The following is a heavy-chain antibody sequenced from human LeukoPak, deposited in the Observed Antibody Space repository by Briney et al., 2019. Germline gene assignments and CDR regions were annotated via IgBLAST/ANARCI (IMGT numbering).Heavy chain of an antibody. J-gene: IGHJ4*02. CDR3: ASLRERSFYARGFDY. V-gene: IGHV4-59*04. D-gene: IGHD2-2*01. CDR2: IYYSGST. Sequence: ETLRLSCAASGFTFSSYGMTWVRQPPGKGLEWIGSIYYSGSTYYNPSLKSRVTISVDTSKNQFSLKRSSVTAADTAVYYCASLRERSFYARGFDYWGQGTLVTVSS. CDR1: GFTFSSYG.